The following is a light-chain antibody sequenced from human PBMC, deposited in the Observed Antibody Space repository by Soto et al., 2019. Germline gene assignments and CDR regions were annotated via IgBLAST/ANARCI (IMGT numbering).Light chain of an antibody. Sequence: QAVVTQEPSLTVSPGGTVTLTCGSSTGTVTDSHYPYWFQQKPGQAPRTLIYDTRNKHSWTPARFSGSLLGGKAALTLSGAQPEDEADYYCLLSYSDTRPVFGGGTQLTVL. CDR1: TGTVTDSHY. J-gene: IGLJ7*01. CDR2: DTR. CDR3: LLSYSDTRPV. V-gene: IGLV7-46*01.